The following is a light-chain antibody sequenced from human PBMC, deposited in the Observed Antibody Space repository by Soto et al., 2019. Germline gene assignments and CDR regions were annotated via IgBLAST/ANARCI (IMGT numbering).Light chain of an antibody. J-gene: IGLJ1*01. CDR1: SSDVGSYNL. V-gene: IGLV2-23*01. Sequence: QSVLTQPASVSGSPGQSITISCTGTSSDVGSYNLVSWYQQHPGKAHKLMIYEGSKRPSGPSSRFSGSKSGNTALLTIAGLQAEDEDDYCCCSYAGSSTYVFGTGTKLTVL. CDR2: EGS. CDR3: CSYAGSSTYV.